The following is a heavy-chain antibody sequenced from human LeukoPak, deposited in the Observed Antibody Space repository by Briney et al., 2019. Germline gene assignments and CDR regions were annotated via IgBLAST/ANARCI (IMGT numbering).Heavy chain of an antibody. D-gene: IGHD2-15*01. V-gene: IGHV1-46*01. Sequence: ASVKVSCKASGYTFTSYYMHWVRQAPGQGREWMGIINPSGGSTSYAQKFQGRVTMTRDTSTSTVYMELSSLRSEDTAVYYCARDQSGGKEFDYWGQGTLVTVSS. CDR2: INPSGGST. J-gene: IGHJ4*02. CDR3: ARDQSGGKEFDY. CDR1: GYTFTSYY.